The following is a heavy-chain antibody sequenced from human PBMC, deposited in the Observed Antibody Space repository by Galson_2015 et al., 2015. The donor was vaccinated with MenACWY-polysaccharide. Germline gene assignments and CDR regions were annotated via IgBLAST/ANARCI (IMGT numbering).Heavy chain of an antibody. CDR2: ISAYNGNT. J-gene: IGHJ6*02. Sequence: SVKVSCKASGYTFTSYGISWVRQAPGQGLEWMGWISAYNGNTNYAQKLQGRVTMTTDTSTSTAYMELRSLRSDDTAVYYCAREHHYYDSSGYPLYYYYDMDVWGQGTTVTVSS. D-gene: IGHD3-22*01. CDR1: GYTFTSYG. V-gene: IGHV1-18*01. CDR3: AREHHYYDSSGYPLYYYYDMDV.